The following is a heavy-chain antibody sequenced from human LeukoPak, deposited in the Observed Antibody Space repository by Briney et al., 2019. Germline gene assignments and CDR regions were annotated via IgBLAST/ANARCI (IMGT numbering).Heavy chain of an antibody. D-gene: IGHD1-1*01. CDR2: MKSQADGGTT. Sequence: GGSLRLSCAASGFTFSNGWMTWVRQSPGKGLEWVGRMKSQADGGTTDYAAPVKGRFTIARNDTKNMTHLQIDSLKTEATAVHYCATRQLTNCDSPLDFWGQGTLVTVSS. CDR3: ATRQLTNCDSPLDF. J-gene: IGHJ4*02. CDR1: GFTFSNGW. V-gene: IGHV3-15*01.